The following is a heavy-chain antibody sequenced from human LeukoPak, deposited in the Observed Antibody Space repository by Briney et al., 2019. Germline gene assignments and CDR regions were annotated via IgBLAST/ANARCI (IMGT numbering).Heavy chain of an antibody. CDR3: ARHQRYCSSTSCSSEWFDP. Sequence: GGSLRLSCAASGFTVSSNYMSWVRQAPGKGLEWGSVIYSGGSTYYADSVKGRFTISRDNSKNTLYLQMNSLRAEDTAVYYCARHQRYCSSTSCSSEWFDPWGQGTLVTVSS. D-gene: IGHD2-2*01. V-gene: IGHV3-53*01. CDR1: GFTVSSNY. CDR2: IYSGGST. J-gene: IGHJ5*02.